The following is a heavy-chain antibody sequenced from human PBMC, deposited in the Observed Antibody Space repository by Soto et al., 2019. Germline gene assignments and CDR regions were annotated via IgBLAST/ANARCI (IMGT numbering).Heavy chain of an antibody. CDR3: ARVPYSGHDYMVYYFDY. CDR1: GFTFSSYA. V-gene: IGHV3-30-3*01. J-gene: IGHJ4*02. Sequence: GGSLRLSCAASGFTFSSYAMHWVRQAPGKGLEWVAVISYDGSNKYYADSVKGRFTISRDNSKNTLYLQMNSLRADDTAVYYCARVPYSGHDYMVYYFDYWGQGTLVTVS. CDR2: ISYDGSNK. D-gene: IGHD5-12*01.